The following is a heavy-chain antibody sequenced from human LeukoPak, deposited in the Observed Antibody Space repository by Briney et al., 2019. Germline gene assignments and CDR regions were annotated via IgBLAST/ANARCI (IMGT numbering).Heavy chain of an antibody. CDR3: ARGGAYDFWSGYPFAFDI. V-gene: IGHV1-46*01. CDR2: INPSGGST. D-gene: IGHD3-3*01. CDR1: GYTFTSYY. J-gene: IGHJ3*02. Sequence: ASVKVSCKASGYTFTSYYMHWVRQAPGQGLERMGIINPSGGSTSYAQKFQARVTMTRDMSTSTVYMELSSLRSEDTAVYYCARGGAYDFWSGYPFAFDIWGQGTMVTVSS.